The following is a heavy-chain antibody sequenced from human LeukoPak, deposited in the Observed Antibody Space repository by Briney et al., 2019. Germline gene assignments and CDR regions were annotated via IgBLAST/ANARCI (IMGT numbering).Heavy chain of an antibody. V-gene: IGHV4-31*03. Sequence: PSETLSLTCSVSGASISGVGFSWTWIRQHPGRGLEWIGYIYNTGSTYYSPSLQSRVTISVDTSKNQFSLNLRSVTAADTAVYYCARGGIAARLMYGFQNWFAPWGQGTLVTVSS. CDR1: GASISGVGFS. J-gene: IGHJ5*02. CDR3: ARGGIAARLMYGFQNWFAP. CDR2: IYNTGST. D-gene: IGHD6-6*01.